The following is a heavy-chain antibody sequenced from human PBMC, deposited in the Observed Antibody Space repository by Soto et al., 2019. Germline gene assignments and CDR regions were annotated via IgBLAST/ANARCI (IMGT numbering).Heavy chain of an antibody. CDR2: ISYDGSNK. CDR3: ARDRRLVRGGRHFDY. D-gene: IGHD3-10*01. CDR1: GFTFSSYA. V-gene: IGHV3-30-3*01. Sequence: LRLSCAASGFTFSSYAMHWVRQAPGKGLEWVAVISYDGSNKYYADSVKGRFTISRDNSKNTLYLQMNSLRAEDTAVYYCARDRRLVRGGRHFDYWGQGTLVTVSS. J-gene: IGHJ4*02.